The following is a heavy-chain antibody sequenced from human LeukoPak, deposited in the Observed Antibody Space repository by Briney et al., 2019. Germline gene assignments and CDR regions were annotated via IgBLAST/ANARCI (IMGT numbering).Heavy chain of an antibody. Sequence: SVKVSCKASGGTFSSYAISWVRQAPGQGLEWMGGIIPIFGTANYAQKFQGRVTITTDESTSTAYMELSSLRSEDTVVYYCARSLFPPGGGITMDRAYFDYWGQGTLVTVSS. V-gene: IGHV1-69*05. CDR2: IIPIFGTA. J-gene: IGHJ4*02. D-gene: IGHD3-10*01. CDR3: ARSLFPPGGGITMDRAYFDY. CDR1: GGTFSSYA.